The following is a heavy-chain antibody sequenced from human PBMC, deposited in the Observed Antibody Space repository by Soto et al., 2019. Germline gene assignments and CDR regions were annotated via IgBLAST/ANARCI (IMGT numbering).Heavy chain of an antibody. CDR2: IVPMLGTP. CDR1: GGTFDNFI. D-gene: IGHD1-26*01. CDR3: ARNCTYSSSLSQYSGMDV. J-gene: IGHJ6*02. V-gene: IGHV1-69*01. Sequence: QVQLVQSGAEVKEPGSSVRVSCKASGGTFDNFIMNWVRQTPGQGLEWMGGIVPMLGTPTYAEKFKGRVTISATGSTSTMYMEVTSLRSEDTAIYDCARNCTYSSSLSQYSGMDVWGQGTTVTVSS.